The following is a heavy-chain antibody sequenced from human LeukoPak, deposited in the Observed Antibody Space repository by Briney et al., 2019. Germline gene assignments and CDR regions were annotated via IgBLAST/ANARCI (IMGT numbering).Heavy chain of an antibody. D-gene: IGHD3-22*01. CDR2: IYYSGST. CDR1: GDSISTSSYY. J-gene: IGHJ4*02. V-gene: IGHV4-39*01. Sequence: SETLSLTCTVSGDSISTSSYYWGWIRQPPGKGLEWLGSIYYSGSTYYNPSLKSRVTISVDTTKNQFSLNLYSVTAADTAVFYCARSYYYDYRQIDYWGQGTLVTVSS. CDR3: ARSYYYDYRQIDY.